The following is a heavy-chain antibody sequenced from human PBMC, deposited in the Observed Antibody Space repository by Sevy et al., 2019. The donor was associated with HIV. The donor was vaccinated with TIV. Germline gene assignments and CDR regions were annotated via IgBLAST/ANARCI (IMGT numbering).Heavy chain of an antibody. Sequence: GGSLRLSCAASGFTFSDYYMSWIRQAPGKGLEWVSYISSSGSTIYYADSVKGRFTISRDNAKNSLYLQMKSLRAEDTAVYYCAGVQLAARPQIGVAYYFDYWGQGTLVTVSS. D-gene: IGHD6-6*01. V-gene: IGHV3-11*01. CDR1: GFTFSDYY. CDR3: AGVQLAARPQIGVAYYFDY. J-gene: IGHJ4*02. CDR2: ISSSGSTI.